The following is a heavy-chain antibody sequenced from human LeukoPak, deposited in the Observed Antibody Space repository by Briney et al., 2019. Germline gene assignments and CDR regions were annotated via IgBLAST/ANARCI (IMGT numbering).Heavy chain of an antibody. CDR2: ISGSGGST. D-gene: IGHD4-17*01. V-gene: IGHV3-23*01. J-gene: IGHJ6*02. CDR3: AKDHDYGDYVPYYGMDV. Sequence: GGSLRLSCAASGFTFSSYAMSWVRQAPGKGLEWVSAISGSGGSTYYADSVKGRFTISRDNSKNTLYLQMNSLRAEDTAAYYCAKDHDYGDYVPYYGMDVWGQGTTVTVSS. CDR1: GFTFSSYA.